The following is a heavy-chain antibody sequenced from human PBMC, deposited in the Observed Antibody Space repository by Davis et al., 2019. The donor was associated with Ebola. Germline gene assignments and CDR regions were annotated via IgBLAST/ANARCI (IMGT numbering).Heavy chain of an antibody. V-gene: IGHV6-1*01. J-gene: IGHJ4*02. Sequence: HSQTLSLTCSISGDSVPSRGAAWNWIRQSPSRGLEWLGRTYYTSQWYNDYAVSVKSRMTINPDTSKNQFSLQLNSVTPEDTAVYYCVRLVWTPKGFDYWGQGTQVTVSS. CDR2: TYYTSQWYN. CDR3: VRLVWTPKGFDY. D-gene: IGHD2-21*01. CDR1: GDSVPSRGAA.